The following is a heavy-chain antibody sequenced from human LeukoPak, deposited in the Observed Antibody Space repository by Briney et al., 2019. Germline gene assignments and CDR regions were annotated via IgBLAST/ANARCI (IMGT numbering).Heavy chain of an antibody. CDR2: IYTSGST. CDR3: ARAAIAVADPFDY. D-gene: IGHD6-19*01. CDR1: GGSISSGSYY. J-gene: IGHJ4*02. Sequence: PSETLSLTCTVSGGSISSGSYYWSWIRQPAGKGLEWIGRIYTSGSTNYNPSLKSRVTISVDTSKNQFSLKLSSVTAADTAVYYCARAAIAVADPFDYWGQGTLVTVSS. V-gene: IGHV4-61*02.